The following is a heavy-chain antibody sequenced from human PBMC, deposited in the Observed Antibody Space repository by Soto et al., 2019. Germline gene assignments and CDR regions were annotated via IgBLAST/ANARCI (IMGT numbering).Heavy chain of an antibody. CDR1: GGSTSSGDYY. CDR3: ARGSQYYYYGMDV. Sequence: SETLSLTCTVSGGSTSSGDYYWSWIRQPPGKGLEWIGYIYYSGSTYYNPSLKSRVTISVDTSKNQFSLKLSSVTAADTAVYYCARGSQYYYYGMDVWGQGTTVTVSS. J-gene: IGHJ6*02. D-gene: IGHD6-19*01. V-gene: IGHV4-30-4*01. CDR2: IYYSGST.